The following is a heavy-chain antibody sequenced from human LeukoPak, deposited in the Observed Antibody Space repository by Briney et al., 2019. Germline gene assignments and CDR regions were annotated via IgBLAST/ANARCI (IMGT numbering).Heavy chain of an antibody. Sequence: SETLSLTCTVSGGSVSSSSYYWGWIRQPPGKGLEWIGTIYYTGSTYYNPSLRGRVTISVDTSKNQFSLKLSSVTAADTAVYYCARPRSIAVAGDFDYWGQGTLVTVSS. V-gene: IGHV4-39*01. CDR1: GGSVSSSSYY. J-gene: IGHJ4*02. CDR2: IYYTGST. D-gene: IGHD6-19*01. CDR3: ARPRSIAVAGDFDY.